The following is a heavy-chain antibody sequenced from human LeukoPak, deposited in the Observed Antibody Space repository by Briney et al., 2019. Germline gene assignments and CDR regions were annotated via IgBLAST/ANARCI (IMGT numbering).Heavy chain of an antibody. CDR1: GYTFTTYT. D-gene: IGHD2-15*01. J-gene: IGHJ5*02. Sequence: ASVKVSCKASGYTFTTYTLKWVRQAPGKGLEWMGGFDPEDGETIYAQKFQGRVTMTEDTSTDTAYMELSSLRSEDTAVYYCATKIVVVVAATHYHWFDPWGQGTLVTVSS. V-gene: IGHV1-24*01. CDR2: FDPEDGET. CDR3: ATKIVVVVAATHYHWFDP.